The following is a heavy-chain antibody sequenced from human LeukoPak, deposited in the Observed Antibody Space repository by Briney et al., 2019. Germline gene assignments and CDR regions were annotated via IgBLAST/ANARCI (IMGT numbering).Heavy chain of an antibody. CDR2: ISTSSSYI. Sequence: KSGGSLRLSCAASGFTLSSYSMNWVRQAPGKGLEWVSSISTSSSYIYYADSVKGRFTISRDNARNSLFLQMNSLRAEDTAVYYCARGKVAMAATDDAFEIWGQGTIVTVSS. J-gene: IGHJ3*02. CDR3: ARGKVAMAATDDAFEI. V-gene: IGHV3-21*01. D-gene: IGHD6-19*01. CDR1: GFTLSSYS.